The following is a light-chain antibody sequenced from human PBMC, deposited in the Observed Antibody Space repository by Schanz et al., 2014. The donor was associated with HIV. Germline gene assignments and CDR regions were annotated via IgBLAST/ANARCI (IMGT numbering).Light chain of an antibody. CDR1: QSVSSSY. Sequence: EIVLTQSPGTLSLSPGERATLSCRASQSVSSSYLAWYQQKPGQAPRLLIYGASSRATGIPDRFSGSGSGTDFTLTISSLKPEDFAVYYCQQYSNWPPEFTFGPGTKVDIK. CDR2: GAS. CDR3: QQYSNWPPEFT. J-gene: IGKJ3*01. V-gene: IGKV3-20*01.